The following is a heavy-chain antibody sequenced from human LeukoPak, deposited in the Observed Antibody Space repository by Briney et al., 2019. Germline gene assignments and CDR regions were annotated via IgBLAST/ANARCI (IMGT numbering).Heavy chain of an antibody. D-gene: IGHD3-10*01. CDR3: ARAQTYYGAGIYLN. CDR2: ISSRNGIV. J-gene: IGHJ4*03. Sequence: GGSLSLSCALSGLPLCRFRVKWVRQAPEEGRVWVSYISSRNGIVCYADSRPGRFTLCRVHAKNLLYLQMTSRRGKDPAVFYCARAQTYYGAGIYLNSGDGALVTASS. CDR1: GLPLCRFR. V-gene: IGHV3-48*01.